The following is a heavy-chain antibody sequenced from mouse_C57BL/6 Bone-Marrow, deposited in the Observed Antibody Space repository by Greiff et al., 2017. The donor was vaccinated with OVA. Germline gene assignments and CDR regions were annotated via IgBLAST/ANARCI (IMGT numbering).Heavy chain of an antibody. CDR3: ARDYSNYGGFDY. J-gene: IGHJ2*01. V-gene: IGHV5-17*01. D-gene: IGHD2-5*01. CDR1: GFTFSDYG. CDR2: ISSGSSTI. Sequence: EVKLMESGGGLVKPGGSLKLSCAASGFTFSDYGMHWVRQAPEKGLEWVAYISSGSSTIYYADTVKGRFTISRDNAKNTLFLQMTSLRSEDTAMYYCARDYSNYGGFDYWGQGTTLTVSS.